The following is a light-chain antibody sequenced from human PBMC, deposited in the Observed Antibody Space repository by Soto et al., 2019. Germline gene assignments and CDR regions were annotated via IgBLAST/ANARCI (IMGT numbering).Light chain of an antibody. CDR1: QTISSN. J-gene: IGKJ4*01. CDR3: QQCSDWPLT. CDR2: RAS. Sequence: IVMTQSPDTLSVSPGERATLSCRASQTISSNVAWYQQKPGQAPRLLIYRASTRATGIPARFSGSGSGTEFTLPISSLQSEDFAVYYCQQCSDWPLTFGGGTKVEIK. V-gene: IGKV3-15*01.